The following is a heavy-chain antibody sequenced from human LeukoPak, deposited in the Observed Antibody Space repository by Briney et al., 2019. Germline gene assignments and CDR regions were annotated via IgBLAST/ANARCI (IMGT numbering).Heavy chain of an antibody. CDR1: GFTFDDYA. CDR3: ARDESYYGSGGTDNYYYYYYMDV. Sequence: PGGSLRLSCAASGFTFDDYAMHWVRQAPGKGLEWVSGISWNSGSIGYADSVKGRFTISRDNVKNSLYLQMNSLRAEDTAVYYCARDESYYGSGGTDNYYYYYYMDVWGKGTTVTVSS. D-gene: IGHD3-10*01. J-gene: IGHJ6*03. CDR2: ISWNSGSI. V-gene: IGHV3-9*01.